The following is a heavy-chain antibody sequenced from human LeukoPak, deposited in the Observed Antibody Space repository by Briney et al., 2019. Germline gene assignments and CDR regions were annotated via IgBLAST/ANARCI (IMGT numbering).Heavy chain of an antibody. D-gene: IGHD1-26*01. J-gene: IGHJ5*02. CDR1: GFTFSGSA. Sequence: GGSLKLSCAASGFTFSGSAMHWVRQASGKGLEWVGRIRSKANSYATAYAASVKGRFTISRDDSKNTAYLQMNSLKTEDTAVYYCTRLSYSFGGSYYNWFDPWGQGTLVTVSS. V-gene: IGHV3-73*01. CDR2: IRSKANSYAT. CDR3: TRLSYSFGGSYYNWFDP.